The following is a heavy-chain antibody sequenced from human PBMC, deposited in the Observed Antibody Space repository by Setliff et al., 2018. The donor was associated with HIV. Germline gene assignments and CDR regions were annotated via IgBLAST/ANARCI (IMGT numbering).Heavy chain of an antibody. CDR2: ISSSSRSK. D-gene: IGHD3-3*01. CDR1: GFTFSTYS. Sequence: PGESLKISCEASGFTFSTYSMNWVRQAPGKGLEWVSSISSSSRSKYYVDSVKGRFTISRDNAKNSLYLQMNSLTAEDTAVYYCARDVSWRVRTYIDYWGQGALVTVSS. J-gene: IGHJ4*02. CDR3: ARDVSWRVRTYIDY. V-gene: IGHV3-21*01.